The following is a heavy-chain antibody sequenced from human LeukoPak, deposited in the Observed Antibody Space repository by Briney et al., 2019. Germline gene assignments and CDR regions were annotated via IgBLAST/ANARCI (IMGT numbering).Heavy chain of an antibody. V-gene: IGHV3-30-3*01. CDR2: ISYDGSNK. J-gene: IGHJ4*02. Sequence: PGGSLRLSCAASGFTFSSYAMHWVRQAPGKGLEWVAVISYDGSNKYYADSVKGRFTISRDNSKNTLYLQMDSLRAEDTAVYYCAKDLNRQIVVVTAIGSWGQGTLVTVSS. CDR3: AKDLNRQIVVVTAIGS. D-gene: IGHD2-21*02. CDR1: GFTFSSYA.